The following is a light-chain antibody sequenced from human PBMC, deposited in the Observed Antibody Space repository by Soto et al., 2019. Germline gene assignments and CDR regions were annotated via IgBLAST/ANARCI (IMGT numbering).Light chain of an antibody. V-gene: IGLV3-21*02. CDR1: NIGARS. J-gene: IGLJ2*01. CDR2: DGS. Sequence: SYELTQPPSVSVAPGQTASLTCGGNNIGARSVHWYHQRPGQAPVLVVYDGSVRPSGIPGRFSGSNSGNTATLTIKWVEAGDEGDYYCQVRDSRSDQEIFGGGTKLTVL. CDR3: QVRDSRSDQEI.